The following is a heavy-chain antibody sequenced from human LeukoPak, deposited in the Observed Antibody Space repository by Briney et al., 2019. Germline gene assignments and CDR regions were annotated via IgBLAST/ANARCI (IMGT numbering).Heavy chain of an antibody. D-gene: IGHD3-10*01. CDR3: TTDGITMVWGVIIKRFDP. CDR1: GFTFSNAW. J-gene: IGHJ5*02. CDR2: IKSKTDGGTT. V-gene: IGHV3-15*01. Sequence: KPGGSLRLSCAASGFTFSNAWMSWVRQAPGKGLEWVGRIKSKTDGGTTDYAAPVKGRFTISRDDSKNTLYLQMNSLKTEDTAVYYCTTDGITMVWGVIIKRFDPWGQGTLVTVSS.